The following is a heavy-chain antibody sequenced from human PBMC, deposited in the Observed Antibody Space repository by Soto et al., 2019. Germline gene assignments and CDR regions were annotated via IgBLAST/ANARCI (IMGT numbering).Heavy chain of an antibody. D-gene: IGHD6-13*01. Sequence: GVSLRLSCAASGFTFTSYAMNWVRLAPGKGLEWVSAISGTGYNTYYADSVKGRFTISRDNTKNTLYLQMNSLRAEDTAVYYCAKAGFSSSWSPTYFDYCGQGTLVTVSS. J-gene: IGHJ4*02. CDR2: ISGTGYNT. CDR3: AKAGFSSSWSPTYFDY. CDR1: GFTFTSYA. V-gene: IGHV3-23*01.